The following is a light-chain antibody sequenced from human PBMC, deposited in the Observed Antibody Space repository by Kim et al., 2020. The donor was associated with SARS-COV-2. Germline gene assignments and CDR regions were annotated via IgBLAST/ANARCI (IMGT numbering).Light chain of an antibody. Sequence: LSPGEKATLSCRASQSVSNFLAWYQQKPGQAPRLLIYDASNRAPGIPARFSGSGSGTDFTLTISSLEPEDFAVYYCQQRTNWPPFTFGQGTKLEI. CDR2: DAS. CDR1: QSVSNF. J-gene: IGKJ2*01. V-gene: IGKV3-11*01. CDR3: QQRTNWPPFT.